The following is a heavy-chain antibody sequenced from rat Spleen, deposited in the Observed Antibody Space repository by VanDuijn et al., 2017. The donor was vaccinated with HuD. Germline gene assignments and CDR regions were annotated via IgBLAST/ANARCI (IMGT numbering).Heavy chain of an antibody. J-gene: IGHJ3*01. V-gene: IGHV5-7*01. CDR3: TRGYDGTYYYVNWFAY. CDR2: ISYDGSST. CDR1: GFTFSDYT. Sequence: EVQLVESGGGLVQPGRSLKLSCAASGFTFSDYTMAWVRQTPKKGLEWVATISYDGSSTYYRDSVKGRFTISRDNAKSTLYLQMNSLRSEDTATYYCTRGYDGTYYYVNWFAYWGQGTLVTVSS. D-gene: IGHD1-12*02.